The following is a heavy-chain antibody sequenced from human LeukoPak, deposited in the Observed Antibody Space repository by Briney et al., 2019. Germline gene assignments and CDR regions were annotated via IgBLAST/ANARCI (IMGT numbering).Heavy chain of an antibody. J-gene: IGHJ3*02. D-gene: IGHD3-10*01. CDR2: ISYDGSNR. CDR1: GFTFSSYA. V-gene: IGHV3-30-3*01. Sequence: GGSLRLSCAASGFTFSSYAMHWVRQAPGKGLEWVAVISYDGSNRYYADSVKGRFTISRDNSKNTLYLQMNSLRAEDTAVYYCARDHSKRGAFDIWGQGTMVTVSS. CDR3: ARDHSKRGAFDI.